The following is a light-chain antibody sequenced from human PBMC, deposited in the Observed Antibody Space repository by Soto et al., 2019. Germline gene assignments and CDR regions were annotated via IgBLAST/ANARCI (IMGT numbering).Light chain of an antibody. CDR1: QSVSSSF. Sequence: EIVLTQSPGTLSLSPGERATLSCRASQSVSSSFLAWYQHKPGQAPRLLIYGASTRATGIPDRFSGSGSGTDFTLTISTLEPEDFAVYYCQQYCNSLFSFGPGTKVDIK. J-gene: IGKJ3*01. CDR2: GAS. V-gene: IGKV3-20*01. CDR3: QQYCNSLFS.